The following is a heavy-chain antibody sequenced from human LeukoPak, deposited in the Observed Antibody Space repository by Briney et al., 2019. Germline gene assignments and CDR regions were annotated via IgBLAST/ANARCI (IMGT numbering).Heavy chain of an antibody. CDR1: GDTFSSYA. Sequence: ASVKVSCKASGDTFSSYAISWVRQAPGQGLEWMGGIIPISGTTNYAQKFQDRVTMTADKSTSTAYMELSSLRSEDTAVYYCARGWLGMTTVTTSGGGGYCSGMDVWGKGTTVTVSS. V-gene: IGHV1-69*06. D-gene: IGHD4-17*01. J-gene: IGHJ6*04. CDR3: ARGWLGMTTVTTSGGGGYCSGMDV. CDR2: IIPISGTT.